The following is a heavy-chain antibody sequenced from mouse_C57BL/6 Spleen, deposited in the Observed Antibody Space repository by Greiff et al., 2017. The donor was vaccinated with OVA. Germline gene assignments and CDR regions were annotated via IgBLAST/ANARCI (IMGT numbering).Heavy chain of an antibody. V-gene: IGHV3-6*01. Sequence: ESGPGLVKPSQSLSLTCSVTGYSFTSCYYWYWIRQFPGNKLEWMGYISYDGSTNYNPSLKNRISITRDTSKNQFFLKLNAVTTEDTATYYCAREGDYAWFAYWGQGTLVTVSA. J-gene: IGHJ3*01. CDR2: ISYDGST. CDR1: GYSFTSCYY. CDR3: AREGDYAWFAY. D-gene: IGHD2-4*01.